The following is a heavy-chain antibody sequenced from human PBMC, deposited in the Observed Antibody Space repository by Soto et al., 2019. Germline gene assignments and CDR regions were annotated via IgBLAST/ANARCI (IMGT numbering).Heavy chain of an antibody. CDR1: GFSLTTTHMG. CDR3: EHAGDYDLLSFDH. CDR2: IYWDDDK. D-gene: IGHD4-17*01. V-gene: IGHV2-5*02. Sequence: QLTLKESGPPLVRPAQTLTLTCAFSGFSLTTTHMGVAWIRQPPGKALEWLALIYWDDDKRYSPSLKNRLAISKDTSRNRVVLTITNMNPEDTGTYFCEHAGDYDLLSFDHWGPGTLVTVSS. J-gene: IGHJ4*02.